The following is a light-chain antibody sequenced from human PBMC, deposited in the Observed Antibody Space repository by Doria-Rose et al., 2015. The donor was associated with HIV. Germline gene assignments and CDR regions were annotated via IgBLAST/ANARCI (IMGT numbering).Light chain of an antibody. CDR2: DAS. CDR3: QQRGNWPSVT. J-gene: IGKJ5*01. CDR1: QRVSSY. Sequence: AALSLSPGERATLSCRASQRVSSYLAWYQQKPGQAPRLLIYDASNRATGIPARFSGSGSGTDFTLTISSLEPEDFAVYYCQQRGNWPSVTFGQGTRLEIK. V-gene: IGKV3-11*01.